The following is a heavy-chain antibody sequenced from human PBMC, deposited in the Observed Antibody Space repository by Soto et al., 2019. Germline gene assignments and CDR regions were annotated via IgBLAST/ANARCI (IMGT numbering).Heavy chain of an antibody. Sequence: SETLSLTCTVSGGSISSGDYYWSWIRQPPGKGLEWIGYIYYSGSTYYNPSLKSRVTISVDTSKNQFSLKLSSVTAADTAVYYCARDVLGHDPFDMWGEGTMVTVSS. V-gene: IGHV4-30-4*01. CDR3: ARDVLGHDPFDM. J-gene: IGHJ3*02. CDR2: IYYSGST. CDR1: GGSISSGDYY.